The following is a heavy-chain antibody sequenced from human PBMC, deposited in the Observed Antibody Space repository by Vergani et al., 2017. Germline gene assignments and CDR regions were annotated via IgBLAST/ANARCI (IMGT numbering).Heavy chain of an antibody. Sequence: QVQLVESGGGVVQPGRSLRLSCAASGFTFSSYGMHWVRQAPGKGLEWVAVIWYDGSNKYYADSVKGRFTISRDNSKNTLYLQMNSLRAEDTAVYYCAKDWRYSDGPFDYWGQGTLVTVSS. CDR3: AKDWRYSDGPFDY. V-gene: IGHV3-33*06. D-gene: IGHD5-18*01. CDR2: IWYDGSNK. J-gene: IGHJ4*02. CDR1: GFTFSSYG.